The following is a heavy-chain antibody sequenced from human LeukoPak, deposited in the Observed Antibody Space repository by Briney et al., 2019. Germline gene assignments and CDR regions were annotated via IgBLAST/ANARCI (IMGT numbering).Heavy chain of an antibody. CDR1: GFTFSSYA. CDR2: ISGSGGST. CDR3: AKDLVQAPYIAVAGQIFDY. D-gene: IGHD6-19*01. J-gene: IGHJ4*02. V-gene: IGHV3-23*01. Sequence: GGSLRLSCAASGFTFSSYAMSWVRQAPGKGLEWVSAISGSGGSTYCADSVKGRFTISRDNSKNTLYLQVNSLRAEDTAVYYCAKDLVQAPYIAVAGQIFDYWGQGTLVTVSS.